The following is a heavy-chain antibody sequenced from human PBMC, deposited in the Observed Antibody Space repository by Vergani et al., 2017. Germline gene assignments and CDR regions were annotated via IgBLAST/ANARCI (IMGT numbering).Heavy chain of an antibody. CDR2: IWYDGSNK. D-gene: IGHD6-19*01. Sequence: QVQLVESGGGVVQPGRSLRLSCAASGFTFSSYGMHWVRQAPGKGLEWVAVIWYDGSNKYYADSVKGRFTISRDNSKNTLYLQMNSLRAEDTAVYYCARGPGELIAVAGTPFADWGQGTLVTVSS. J-gene: IGHJ4*02. CDR3: ARGPGELIAVAGTPFAD. V-gene: IGHV3-33*01. CDR1: GFTFSSYG.